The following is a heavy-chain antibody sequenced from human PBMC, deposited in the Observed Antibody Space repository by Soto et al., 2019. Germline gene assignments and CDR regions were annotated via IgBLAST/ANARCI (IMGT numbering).Heavy chain of an antibody. J-gene: IGHJ4*02. Sequence: SETLSLTCTISGGSISVYYWSWIRQSPRQGLEWIGYVYDNGRPYYSPSLKSRVTISADTSKNQISLKLTSATAADTAVYYCARGVGSSPPRYWGRETLVSVSS. CDR2: VYDNGRP. V-gene: IGHV4-59*01. D-gene: IGHD3-9*01. CDR3: ARGVGSSPPRY. CDR1: GGSISVYY.